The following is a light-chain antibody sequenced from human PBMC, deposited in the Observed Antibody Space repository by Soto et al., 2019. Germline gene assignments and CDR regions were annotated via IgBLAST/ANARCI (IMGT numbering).Light chain of an antibody. CDR2: DAS. J-gene: IGKJ5*01. CDR1: QDISNY. CDR3: QQYDNLPIT. Sequence: DIQMTQSPSSLSASVGDRVTITCQASQDISNYLNWYQQKPGKAPQLLIYDASNLETGVPSRFSGSRSGTDFTFTISSLQPEDIATYYCQQYDNLPITFGQGTRLEIK. V-gene: IGKV1-33*01.